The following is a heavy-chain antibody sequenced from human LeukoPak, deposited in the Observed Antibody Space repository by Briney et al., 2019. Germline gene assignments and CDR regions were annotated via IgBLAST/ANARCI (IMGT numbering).Heavy chain of an antibody. Sequence: GASVKVSCKASGYTFAGYYIHWVRQAPGQGLEWMGWINPKSGGTNNAQKFQGRVTITRDTSASTAYMELSSLRSEDTAVYYCARDLPTPFVYGDLNHEDDAFDIWGQGTMVTVSS. CDR3: ARDLPTPFVYGDLNHEDDAFDI. V-gene: IGHV1-2*02. CDR1: GYTFAGYY. D-gene: IGHD4-17*01. J-gene: IGHJ3*02. CDR2: INPKSGGT.